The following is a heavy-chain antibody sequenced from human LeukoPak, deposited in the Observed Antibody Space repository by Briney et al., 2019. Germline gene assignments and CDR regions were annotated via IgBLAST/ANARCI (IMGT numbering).Heavy chain of an antibody. D-gene: IGHD2-15*01. CDR1: GFTFSNYA. J-gene: IGHJ4*01. V-gene: IGHV3-23*01. Sequence: GGSLRLSCAASGFTFSNYAMSWVRRAPGKGLEVVSAISGSGCSTYYAYSVKGRFTISRDNSKNTLYLQMNSLRAEDTAVYYCARDRGDSFNYWGHGTLVTVSS. CDR2: ISGSGCST. CDR3: ARDRGDSFNY.